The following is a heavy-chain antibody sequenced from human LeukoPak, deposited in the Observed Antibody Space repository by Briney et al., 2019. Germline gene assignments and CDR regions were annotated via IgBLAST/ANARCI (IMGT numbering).Heavy chain of an antibody. J-gene: IGHJ6*03. D-gene: IGHD2-2*01. V-gene: IGHV4-34*01. CDR3: ARSRYGSTSTNYFMDV. Sequence: PSETLSLTCAVYGGSFSGYYWSWIRQPPGKGLEWIGRVSHTGSTDYNPSLRSRVIVSVDTSKDQFSLKLSSVTAAGTAVYYCARSRYGSTSTNYFMDVWGKGTTVTVSS. CDR2: VSHTGST. CDR1: GGSFSGYY.